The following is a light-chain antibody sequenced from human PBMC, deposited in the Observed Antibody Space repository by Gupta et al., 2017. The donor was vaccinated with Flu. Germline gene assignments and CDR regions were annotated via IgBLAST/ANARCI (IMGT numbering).Light chain of an antibody. Sequence: QSVLTQPPSVSAAPGQKVTISCSGSSSNIGNNYVSWYQQLPGTAPKLLIYDNNKRPSGIPARFSGSKSSTSATLSIIGLQTGDEADYYCATWDTNRSVGVFGGGTKLTVL. CDR2: DNN. J-gene: IGLJ3*02. V-gene: IGLV1-51*01. CDR1: SSNIGNNY. CDR3: ATWDTNRSVGV.